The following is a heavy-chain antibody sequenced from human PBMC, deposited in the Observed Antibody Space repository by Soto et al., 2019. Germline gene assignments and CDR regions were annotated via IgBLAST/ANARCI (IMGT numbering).Heavy chain of an antibody. CDR2: INAGSGYT. D-gene: IGHD4-17*01. V-gene: IGHV1-3*01. Sequence: QVQVVQSAAEVKKPGASVKVSCKASGYSFTSYSMHWVRQAPGQRLEWLGWINAGSGYTKYSQKFQGRITLTRDTSATTAYMELSSLRSEDTAVYYCVSGLPGYFDNWGQGTLVTVSS. CDR3: VSGLPGYFDN. CDR1: GYSFTSYS. J-gene: IGHJ4*02.